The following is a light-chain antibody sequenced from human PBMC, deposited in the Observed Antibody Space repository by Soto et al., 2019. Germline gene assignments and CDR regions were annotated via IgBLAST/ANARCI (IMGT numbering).Light chain of an antibody. V-gene: IGLV2-14*01. J-gene: IGLJ1*01. Sequence: QSALTQPASVSGSPGQSIAISCTGTFSDVGGYDYVSWYQQHPDKAPKLMIYEVTKRPSGVSNRFSGSKSGNTVSLTISGLQPEDEADYYCSSHTSGSTRVFGSGTKVTVL. CDR3: SSHTSGSTRV. CDR1: FSDVGGYDY. CDR2: EVT.